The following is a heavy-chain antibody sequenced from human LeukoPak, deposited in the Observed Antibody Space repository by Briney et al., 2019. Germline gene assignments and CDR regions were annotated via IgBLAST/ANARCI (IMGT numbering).Heavy chain of an antibody. D-gene: IGHD5-12*01. CDR1: GFTVSSNS. CDR2: IYSGGNT. Sequence: PGGSLRLSCTVSGFTVSSNSMSWVRQAPGKGLEWVSFIYSGGNTHYSDSVKGRFTISRDNSKNTLFLQMNSLRAEDTAVYYCARGGYTGAFDIWGQGTMVTVSS. V-gene: IGHV3-53*01. J-gene: IGHJ3*02. CDR3: ARGGYTGAFDI.